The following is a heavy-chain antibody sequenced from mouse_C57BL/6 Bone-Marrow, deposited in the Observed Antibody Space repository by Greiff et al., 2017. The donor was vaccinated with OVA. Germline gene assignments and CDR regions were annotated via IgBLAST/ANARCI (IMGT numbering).Heavy chain of an antibody. CDR1: GYTFTDYE. Sequence: VQLQQSGAELVRPGASVTLSCKASGYTFTDYELHWVKQTTVQGLEWIGAIDPETGGTAYNQKFKGKAILTADKSSSTAYMELRSLTSEDSAVYYCTRYWDGDYWGQGTTLTVSS. V-gene: IGHV1-15*01. D-gene: IGHD4-1*01. CDR2: IDPETGGT. CDR3: TRYWDGDY. J-gene: IGHJ2*01.